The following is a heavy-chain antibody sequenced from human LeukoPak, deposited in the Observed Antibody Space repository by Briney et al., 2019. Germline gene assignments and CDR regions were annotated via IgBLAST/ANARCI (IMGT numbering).Heavy chain of an antibody. CDR3: AREYYDSSGTKYAFDI. CDR1: GYTFTDYY. V-gene: IGHV1-2*02. CDR2: IDPDSGGT. J-gene: IGHJ3*02. Sequence: GASVKVSCKASGYTFTDYYVHCVRQAPGQGFEWFGCIDPDSGGTKYAQNFQGRVTMTRDTSITTAYMELSRLRSDDTAVYYCAREYYDSSGTKYAFDIWGQGTVVTVSS. D-gene: IGHD3-22*01.